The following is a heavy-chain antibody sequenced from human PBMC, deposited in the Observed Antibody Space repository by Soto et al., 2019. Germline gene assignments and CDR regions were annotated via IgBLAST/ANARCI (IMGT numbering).Heavy chain of an antibody. J-gene: IGHJ3*02. CDR1: GYTFTSYA. V-gene: IGHV1-3*01. Sequence: ASVKVSCKASGYTFTSYAMHWVRQAPGQRLEWMGWINAGNGNTKYSQKFQGRVTITRDTSASTAYMELSSLRSEDTAVYYCARDQGVGATDAFDIWGQGTMVTV. CDR3: ARDQGVGATDAFDI. D-gene: IGHD1-26*01. CDR2: INAGNGNT.